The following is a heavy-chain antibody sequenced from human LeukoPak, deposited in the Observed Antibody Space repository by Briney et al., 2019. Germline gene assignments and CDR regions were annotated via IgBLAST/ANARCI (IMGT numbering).Heavy chain of an antibody. J-gene: IGHJ4*02. Sequence: GGSLRLSCAASGFTFSYYGMHWVRQAPGKGLEWVAVISYDGSNKYYADSVKGRFTISRDNSKNTLYLRMNSLRAEDMAVYYCVKRWTGTTIGQQDYWGQGTLVTVSS. D-gene: IGHD1-1*01. V-gene: IGHV3-30*18. CDR2: ISYDGSNK. CDR1: GFTFSYYG. CDR3: VKRWTGTTIGQQDY.